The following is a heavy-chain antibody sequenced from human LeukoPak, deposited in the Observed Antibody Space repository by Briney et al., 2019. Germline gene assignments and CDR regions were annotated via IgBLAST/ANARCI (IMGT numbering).Heavy chain of an antibody. CDR1: GYTFTSYD. J-gene: IGHJ6*03. V-gene: IGHV1-8*01. Sequence: ASVKVSCKASGYTFTSYDINWVRQATGQGLEWMGWMNPNSGNTGYAQKFQGRVTMTRNTSISTAYMELSSLRSEDTAVYYCARHDGYCSSTSCLYMDVWGKGTTVTISS. D-gene: IGHD2-2*01. CDR3: ARHDGYCSSTSCLYMDV. CDR2: MNPNSGNT.